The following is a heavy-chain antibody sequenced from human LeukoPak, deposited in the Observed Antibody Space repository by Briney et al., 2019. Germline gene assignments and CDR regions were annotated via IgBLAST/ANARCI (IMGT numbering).Heavy chain of an antibody. D-gene: IGHD3-10*01. CDR2: INHSGST. Sequence: PSETLSLTCAVYGGSFSGYYWSWIRQPPGKGLEWIGEINHSGSTNYNPSLESRVTISVDTSKNQFSLKLSSVTAADTAVYYCARGSRLVRGVHNWFDPWGQGTLVTVSS. J-gene: IGHJ5*02. V-gene: IGHV4-34*01. CDR1: GGSFSGYY. CDR3: ARGSRLVRGVHNWFDP.